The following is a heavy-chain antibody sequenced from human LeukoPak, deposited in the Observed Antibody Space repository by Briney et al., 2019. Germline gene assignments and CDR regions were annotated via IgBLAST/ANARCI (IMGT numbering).Heavy chain of an antibody. CDR1: GYTFTAYG. CDR3: ARDSDWNVDY. CDR2: ISANNGDT. Sequence: GASVKVSCKASGYTFTAYGITWVRQAPGQGVEWMGWISANNGDTKYAQKVQGRVTMTTDTSTTTAYIEVRSLKSDDTAVYYCARDSDWNVDYWGQGTLVTVSS. J-gene: IGHJ4*02. V-gene: IGHV1-18*01. D-gene: IGHD1-1*01.